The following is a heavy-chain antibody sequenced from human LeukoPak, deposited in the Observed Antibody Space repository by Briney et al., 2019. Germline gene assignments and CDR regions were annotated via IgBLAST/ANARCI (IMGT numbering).Heavy chain of an antibody. CDR2: IYTGGKT. D-gene: IGHD4-17*01. CDR3: AGVSEYGDYHFAS. CDR1: GFTVSNTY. V-gene: IGHV3-53*01. Sequence: PGAALSLSCAPSGFTVSNTYMTWVRQAPGKGLEWGSLIYTGGKTYYADSAKGRFTISRDNSRNSLSLQTNSLRAERTALYYSAGVSEYGDYHFASGGQRTLVTVLS. J-gene: IGHJ1*01.